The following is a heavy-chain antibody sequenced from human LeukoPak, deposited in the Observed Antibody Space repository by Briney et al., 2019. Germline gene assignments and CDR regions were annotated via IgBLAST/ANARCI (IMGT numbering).Heavy chain of an antibody. V-gene: IGHV4-59*01. CDR3: ARNRYSYGFDY. Sequence: SSETLSLTCTVSGGSISSYYWSWIRQPPGKGLEWIGYIYYSGSTNYNPSLKSRVTISVDTSKNQFSLKPSSVTAADTAVYYCARNRYSYGFDYWGQGTLVTVSS. CDR1: GGSISSYY. D-gene: IGHD5-18*01. CDR2: IYYSGST. J-gene: IGHJ4*02.